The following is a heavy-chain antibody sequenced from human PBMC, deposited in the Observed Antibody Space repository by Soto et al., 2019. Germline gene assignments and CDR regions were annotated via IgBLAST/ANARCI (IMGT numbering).Heavy chain of an antibody. Sequence: EVQLVESGGGLVQPGGSLKLSCAASGFTFSDSAMHWVRQASGEGLEWLGRIRSKGNNYATEYGASLKGRFPISRDDSKKTTYLRMSNLNTEDTAVYYCVRYSRTLGWFFDLWGRGTLVTVSS. J-gene: IGHJ2*01. CDR2: IRSKGNNYAT. CDR3: VRYSRTLGWFFDL. CDR1: GFTFSDSA. V-gene: IGHV3-73*02. D-gene: IGHD2-21*01.